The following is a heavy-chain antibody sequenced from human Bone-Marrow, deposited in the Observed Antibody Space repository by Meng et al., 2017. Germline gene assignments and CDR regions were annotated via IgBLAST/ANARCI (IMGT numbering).Heavy chain of an antibody. CDR2: IYYSGST. CDR1: GGSISSYY. J-gene: IGHJ6*02. V-gene: IGHV4-59*01. D-gene: IGHD3-10*01. CDR3: ARDRVRGVTYYYYGMDV. Sequence: SETLSLTCTVSGGSISSYYWSWIRQPPGKGLEWIGYIYYSGSTNYNPSLKSRVTISVDTSKNQFSLKLSSVTAADTAVYYCARDRVRGVTYYYYGMDVWGQGTTVTVS.